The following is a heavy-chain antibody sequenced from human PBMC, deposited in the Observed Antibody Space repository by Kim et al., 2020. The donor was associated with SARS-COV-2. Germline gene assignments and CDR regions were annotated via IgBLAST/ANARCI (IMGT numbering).Heavy chain of an antibody. J-gene: IGHJ5*02. D-gene: IGHD7-27*01. Sequence: ASVKVSCKASANPSTIYDTTWVRQAPGHGLEWMGWISPYSGHTDLAQRLQGRVTMTTDRLTTTAYLDLRSLTPDDTAVYYCAAAFFQRPTGAWGQGTLVTVS. CDR1: ANPSTIYD. CDR3: AAAFFQRPTGA. CDR2: ISPYSGHT. V-gene: IGHV1-18*01.